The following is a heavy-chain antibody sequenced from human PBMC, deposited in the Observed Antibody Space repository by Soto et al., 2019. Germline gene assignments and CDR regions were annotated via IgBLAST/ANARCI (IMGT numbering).Heavy chain of an antibody. J-gene: IGHJ4*02. D-gene: IGHD6-13*01. V-gene: IGHV3-64*01. CDR1: GFTFSSYA. CDR2: ISSNGGST. Sequence: PGGSLRLSCAASGFTFSSYAMHWVRQAPGKGLEYVSAISSNGGSTYYANSVKGRFTISRDNSKNTLYLQMGSLRAEDMAVYYCASGDLGKQPLTHWGQGTLVTVSS. CDR3: ASGDLGKQPLTH.